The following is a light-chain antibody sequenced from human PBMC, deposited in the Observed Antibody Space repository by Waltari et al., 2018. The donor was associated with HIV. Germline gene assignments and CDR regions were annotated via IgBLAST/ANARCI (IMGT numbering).Light chain of an antibody. CDR2: GSS. J-gene: IGLJ1*01. CDR1: SSNIGSYT. Sequence: QSVLTQPPSASGTPGHRVTISCSGSSSNIGSYTVNWYQHLPATAPKLLIFGSSQRPSGVPDRFSASNSGTSASLAISGLQSEDEADYYCAAWDDSLNGYVFGTGTRVTVL. CDR3: AAWDDSLNGYV. V-gene: IGLV1-44*01.